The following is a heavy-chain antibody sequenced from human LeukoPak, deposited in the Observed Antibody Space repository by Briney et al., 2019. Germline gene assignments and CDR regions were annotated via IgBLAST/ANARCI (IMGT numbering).Heavy chain of an antibody. Sequence: GGSLRLSCAASGFSVSSSFMSWVRQAPGKGLEWVSVIYSIGSTFYADSVEGRFTISRDNSKNTLYFHMNSLETEDKAVVYLGRYRVYRGREDAFDIWVQGTMVTVSS. CDR3: GRYRVYRGREDAFDI. V-gene: IGHV3-53*01. CDR1: GFSVSSSF. CDR2: IYSIGST. J-gene: IGHJ3*02. D-gene: IGHD5/OR15-5a*01.